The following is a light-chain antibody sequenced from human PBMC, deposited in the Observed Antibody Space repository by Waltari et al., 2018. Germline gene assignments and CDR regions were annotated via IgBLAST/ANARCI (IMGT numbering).Light chain of an antibody. CDR1: SSDVGRYNY. CDR2: DVS. J-gene: IGLJ2*01. Sequence: QSALTQPASVSGSPGPSITISCTGTSSDVGRYNYVSWYQQHPGKAPKLLIYDVSDRPSGVSNRFSGSKSGNTAFLTISGLQAEDEGDYYCNSYASNSDGLFGGGTKLTVL. V-gene: IGLV2-14*03. CDR3: NSYASNSDGL.